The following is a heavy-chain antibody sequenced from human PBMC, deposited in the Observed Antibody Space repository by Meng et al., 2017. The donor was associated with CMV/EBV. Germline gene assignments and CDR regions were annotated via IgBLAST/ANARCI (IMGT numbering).Heavy chain of an antibody. CDR3: ANDATREYFDY. J-gene: IGHJ4*02. V-gene: IGHV3-23*01. CDR2: ISGSGGST. Sequence: GEPLKISCAASGFTFSSYAMSWVRQAPGKGLEWVSAISGSGGSTYYADSVKGRFTISRDNSKNTLYLQMNSLRAEDTAVYYCANDATREYFDYWGQGTLVTVSS. D-gene: IGHD5-24*01. CDR1: GFTFSSYA.